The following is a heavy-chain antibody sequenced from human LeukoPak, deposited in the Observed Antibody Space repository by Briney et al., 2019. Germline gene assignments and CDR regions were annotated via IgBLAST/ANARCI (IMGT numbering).Heavy chain of an antibody. CDR1: GGSISSYY. J-gene: IGHJ4*02. CDR3: AHGAQMATIED. CDR2: IYYSGST. V-gene: IGHV4-59*01. Sequence: PSETLSLTCTVSGGSISSYYWSWIRQPPGKGLEWIGYIYYSGSTNYNPSLKSRVTISVDTSKNQFSLKLSSVTAADTAVYYCAHGAQMATIEDRGQGTLVTVSS. D-gene: IGHD5-24*01.